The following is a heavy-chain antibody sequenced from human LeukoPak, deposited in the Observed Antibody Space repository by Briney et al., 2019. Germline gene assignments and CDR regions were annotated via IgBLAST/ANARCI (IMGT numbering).Heavy chain of an antibody. CDR2: ISGSGGST. CDR3: AKGDDSSGYYRRPFDY. V-gene: IGHV3-23*01. D-gene: IGHD3-22*01. Sequence: GGSLRLSCAASGFTFSSYTMSWVRQAPGKGLEWVSPISGSGGSTYNADSVRGRFTISRDNSKNTLFLQMRSLRDEDTAIYYCAKGDDSSGYYRRPFDYWGQGTLVTVSS. CDR1: GFTFSSYT. J-gene: IGHJ4*02.